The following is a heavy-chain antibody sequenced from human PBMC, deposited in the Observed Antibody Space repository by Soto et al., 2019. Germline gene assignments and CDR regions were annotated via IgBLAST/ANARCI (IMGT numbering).Heavy chain of an antibody. Sequence: QLVQSGAEVKKPGASLRVSCKASGYSLTDYYIHWLRQAPGQGFEWMGWINPKSGGTSYAEKFRGGVSMTRDTSVITVYMEVNTLKSDDTAIYYCARGLITVPPYSYFGLDVWGQGATVTVSS. CDR1: GYSLTDYY. CDR3: ARGLITVPPYSYFGLDV. J-gene: IGHJ6*02. CDR2: INPKSGGT. D-gene: IGHD3-16*01. V-gene: IGHV1-2*02.